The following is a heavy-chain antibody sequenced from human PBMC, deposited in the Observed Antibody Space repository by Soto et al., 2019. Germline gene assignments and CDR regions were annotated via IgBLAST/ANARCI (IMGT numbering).Heavy chain of an antibody. CDR2: IRGKAYGGST. D-gene: IGHD3-22*01. CDR1: GFAFGDYA. Sequence: SLRLSCTASGFAFGDYAMSWVRQAPGKGLEWVGFIRGKAYGGSTEFAASVKGRFTISRDDSKSIAYLQMNSLKTEDTAVYYCTRDYGPLYYDSSGYYFDSWGQGTLVTVSS. CDR3: TRDYGPLYYDSSGYYFDS. V-gene: IGHV3-49*04. J-gene: IGHJ4*02.